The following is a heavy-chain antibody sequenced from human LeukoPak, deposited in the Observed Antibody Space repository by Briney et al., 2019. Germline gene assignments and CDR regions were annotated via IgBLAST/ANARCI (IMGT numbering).Heavy chain of an antibody. CDR2: INHSGST. CDR1: GYSISSGYY. D-gene: IGHD4-17*01. J-gene: IGHJ4*02. CDR3: ARVIDGENIDY. V-gene: IGHV4-38-2*02. Sequence: PSETLSLTCTVSGYSISSGYYWGWIRQPPGKGLEWIGEINHSGSTNYNPSLKSRVTISVDTSKNQFSLKLSSVTAADTAVYYCARVIDGENIDYWGQGTLVTVSS.